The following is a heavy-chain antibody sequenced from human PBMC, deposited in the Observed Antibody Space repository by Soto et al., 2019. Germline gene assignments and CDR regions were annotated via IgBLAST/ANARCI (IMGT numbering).Heavy chain of an antibody. D-gene: IGHD3-10*01. CDR2: IYYSGST. Sequence: QLQLQESGPGLVKPSETLSLTCTVSGGSISSSSYYWGWIRQPPGKGLEWIGSIYYSGSTYYNPSLKSRVTISVDTSKNQFSLKLSSVTAADTAVYYCALLGGKQPREDYPPGQSDWYFDLWGRGTLVTVSS. J-gene: IGHJ2*01. CDR1: GGSISSSSYY. V-gene: IGHV4-39*01. CDR3: ALLGGKQPREDYPPGQSDWYFDL.